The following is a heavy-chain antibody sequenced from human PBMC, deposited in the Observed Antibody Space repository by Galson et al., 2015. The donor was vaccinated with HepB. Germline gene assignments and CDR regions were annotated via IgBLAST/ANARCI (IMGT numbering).Heavy chain of an antibody. V-gene: IGHV3-66*01. CDR2: IYSGGST. CDR3: ARTSGSYGEGADY. D-gene: IGHD1-26*01. Sequence: SLRLSCAASGFTVSSNYMSWVRQAPGKGLEWASVIYSGGSTYYADSVKGRFTISRDNSKNTLYLQMNSLRAEDTAVYYCARTSGSYGEGADYWGQGTLVTVSS. J-gene: IGHJ4*02. CDR1: GFTVSSNY.